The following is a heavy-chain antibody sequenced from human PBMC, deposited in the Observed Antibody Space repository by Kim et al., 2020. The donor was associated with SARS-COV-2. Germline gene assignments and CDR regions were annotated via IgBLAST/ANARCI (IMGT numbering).Heavy chain of an antibody. V-gene: IGHV3-33*01. D-gene: IGHD1-26*01. J-gene: IGHJ4*02. Sequence: GGSLRLSCAASGFTFSSYGMHWVRQAPGKELEWVAVIWYDGSNKYYADSVKGRFTISRDNSKNTLYLQMNSLRAEDTAVYYCARDLPSGSYYLGPLGYWGQGTLVTVSS. CDR1: GFTFSSYG. CDR2: IWYDGSNK. CDR3: ARDLPSGSYYLGPLGY.